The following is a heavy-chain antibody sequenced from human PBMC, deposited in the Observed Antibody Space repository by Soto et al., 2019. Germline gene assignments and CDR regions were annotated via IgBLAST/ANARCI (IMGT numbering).Heavy chain of an antibody. Sequence: KPSETLSLTCTVSGGSISSSSYYWGWIRQPPGKGLEWIGSIYYSGSTYYNPSLKSRVTISVDTSKNQFSLKLSSVTAADTAVYYCARRNPGRDGYPTGNYYYYGMDVWGQGTTVTVSS. J-gene: IGHJ6*02. CDR2: IYYSGST. V-gene: IGHV4-39*01. CDR1: GGSISSSSYY. CDR3: ARRNPGRDGYPTGNYYYYGMDV. D-gene: IGHD5-12*01.